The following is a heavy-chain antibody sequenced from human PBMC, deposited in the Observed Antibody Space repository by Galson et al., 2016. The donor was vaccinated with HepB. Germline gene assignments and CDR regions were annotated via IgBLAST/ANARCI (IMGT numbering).Heavy chain of an antibody. CDR2: INHSGST. CDR3: ARGPGGYGSSDAFDM. CDR1: GGSLSDYY. V-gene: IGHV4-34*01. Sequence: ETLSLTCAVYGGSLSDYYWSWIRQPPGKGLEWIGEINHSGSTNYNPSLESRVTISVDTSKNQFSLRLTSVTAADTTVYFYARGPGGYGSSDAFDMWGQGTMVTVSS. D-gene: IGHD5-12*01. J-gene: IGHJ3*02.